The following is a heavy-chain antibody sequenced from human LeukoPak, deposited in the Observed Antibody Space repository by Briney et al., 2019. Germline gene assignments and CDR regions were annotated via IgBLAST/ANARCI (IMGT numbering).Heavy chain of an antibody. Sequence: ASVKVPCKASRYTFTSYYMHWVRQAPGQGLEWMGIINPSGGSTSYAQKFQGRVTMTRDTSTSTVYMELSSLRSEDTAVYYCARSSIAVAANDYWGQGTLVTVSS. V-gene: IGHV1-46*01. CDR2: INPSGGST. CDR1: RYTFTSYY. J-gene: IGHJ4*02. D-gene: IGHD6-19*01. CDR3: ARSSIAVAANDY.